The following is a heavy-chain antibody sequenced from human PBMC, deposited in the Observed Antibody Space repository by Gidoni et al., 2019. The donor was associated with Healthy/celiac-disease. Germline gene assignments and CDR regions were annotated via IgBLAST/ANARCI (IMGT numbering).Heavy chain of an antibody. CDR3: ARAGYDILTDAHYYYYGMDV. Sequence: EVQLVESGGGLVQPGGSLRLSCAASGFTFSSYSMNWVRQAPGKGLEWVSYISSSSSTIYYADSVKGRFTISRDNAKNSLYLQMNSLRAEDTAVYYCARAGYDILTDAHYYYYGMDVWGQGTTVTVSS. CDR1: GFTFSSYS. V-gene: IGHV3-48*01. CDR2: ISSSSSTI. J-gene: IGHJ6*02. D-gene: IGHD3-9*01.